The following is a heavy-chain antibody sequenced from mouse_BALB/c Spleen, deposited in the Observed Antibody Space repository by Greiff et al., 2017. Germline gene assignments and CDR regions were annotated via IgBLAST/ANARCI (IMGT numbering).Heavy chain of an antibody. D-gene: IGHD3-3*01. CDR2: IRSKSNNYAT. CDR1: GFSFNTYS. Sequence: EVQLVESGGGLVQPNGSLTLSCAVSGFSFNTYSMNWVRQAPGKGLEWVARIRSKSNNYATYYADSVKDRFTISRDDSQSMLYLQMNNLKTEDTAMYYCVREGWYYFDYWGQGTTLTVSS. V-gene: IGHV10-1*02. J-gene: IGHJ2*01. CDR3: VREGWYYFDY.